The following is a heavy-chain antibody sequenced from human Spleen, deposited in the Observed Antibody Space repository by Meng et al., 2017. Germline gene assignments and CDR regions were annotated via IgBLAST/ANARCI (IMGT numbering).Heavy chain of an antibody. CDR3: ARGPTTMAHDFDY. CDR2: INHSGST. D-gene: IGHD4-11*01. CDR1: VGSFSDYY. V-gene: IGHV4-34*01. Sequence: QQWGAGLLKPSQALSLTCFVSVGSFSDYYWSWIRQPPGKGLEWIGEINHSGSTNYNPSLESRATISVDTSQNNLSLKLSSVTAADSAVYYCARGPTTMAHDFDYWGQGTLVTVSS. J-gene: IGHJ4*02.